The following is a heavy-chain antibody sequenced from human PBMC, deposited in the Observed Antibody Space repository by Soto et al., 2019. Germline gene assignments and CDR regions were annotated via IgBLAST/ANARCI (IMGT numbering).Heavy chain of an antibody. V-gene: IGHV1-18*01. CDR1: CYTFTSYG. Sequence: ASVKVSCKASCYTFTSYGISWVRQAPGQGLEWMGWISAYNGNTNYAQKLQGRVTITTDTSTSTAYMELSSLRSDDTAVYYCAMTTRVMTKYYYYMDVWGKGTTVTVSS. D-gene: IGHD3-16*01. J-gene: IGHJ6*03. CDR3: AMTTRVMTKYYYYMDV. CDR2: ISAYNGNT.